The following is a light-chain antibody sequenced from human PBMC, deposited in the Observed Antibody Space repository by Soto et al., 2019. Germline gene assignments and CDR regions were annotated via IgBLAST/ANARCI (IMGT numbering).Light chain of an antibody. V-gene: IGKV3-20*01. J-gene: IGKJ5*01. CDR2: GAS. CDR1: QTISSNY. Sequence: QSPGTLSLSPGERAILSCRASQTISSNYLAWYQQKPGQAPRLLIYGASGRATGIPDRFSGSGSGTDFTLTISRPEPEDFAVYYCQQYSSSLITFGQGTRLEIK. CDR3: QQYSSSLIT.